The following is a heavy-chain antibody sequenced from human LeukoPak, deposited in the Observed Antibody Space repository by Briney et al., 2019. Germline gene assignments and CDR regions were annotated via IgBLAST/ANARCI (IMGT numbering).Heavy chain of an antibody. CDR1: GFTFTSSA. J-gene: IGHJ4*02. Sequence: SVKVSCKASGFTFTSSAVQWVRQARGQRLEWIGWIVVGSGNTNYAQKFQERVTITRDMSTSTAYMELSSLRSEDTAVYYCAAAYYYDSSGYSDVDYWGQGTLVTVSS. CDR2: IVVGSGNT. D-gene: IGHD3-22*01. V-gene: IGHV1-58*01. CDR3: AAAYYYDSSGYSDVDY.